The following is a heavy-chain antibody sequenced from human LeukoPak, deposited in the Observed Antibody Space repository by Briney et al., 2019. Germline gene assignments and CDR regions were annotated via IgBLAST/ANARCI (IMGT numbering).Heavy chain of an antibody. Sequence: ASVKVSCKASGYTFTSYYMHWVRQAPGQGLEWKGIINPSGGSTSYAQKFQGRVTMTRDTSTSTVYMELSSLRSEDTAVYYCASSIAAAGTGFDYWGQGTLVTVSS. CDR1: GYTFTSYY. V-gene: IGHV1-46*03. D-gene: IGHD6-13*01. CDR3: ASSIAAAGTGFDY. CDR2: INPSGGST. J-gene: IGHJ4*02.